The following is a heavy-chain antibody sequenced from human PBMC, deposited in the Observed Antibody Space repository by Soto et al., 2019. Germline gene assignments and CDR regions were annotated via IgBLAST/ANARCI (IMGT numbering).Heavy chain of an antibody. V-gene: IGHV5-51*01. CDR2: IYPGDSDT. CDR3: ARLLNSPYCSGGSCPSFRWYMDV. D-gene: IGHD2-15*01. J-gene: IGHJ6*03. CDR1: GYSFTSYW. Sequence: GESLKISCKGSGYSFTSYWIGWVRQMPGKGLEWMGIIYPGDSDTRYSPSFQGQVTISADKSISTAYLQWSSLKASDTAMYYRARLLNSPYCSGGSCPSFRWYMDVWGKGTTVTVSS.